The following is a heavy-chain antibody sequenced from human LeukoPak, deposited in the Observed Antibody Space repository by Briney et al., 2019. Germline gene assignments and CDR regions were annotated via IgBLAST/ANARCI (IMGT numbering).Heavy chain of an antibody. CDR2: IIPIFGTA. J-gene: IGHJ4*02. D-gene: IGHD3-22*01. V-gene: IGHV1-69*13. CDR1: GSTFISYA. Sequence: GASVKVSCKASGSTFISYAISWVRQAPGQGLEWMGGIIPIFGTANYAQKFQGRVTITADESTSTAYMELSSLRSEDTAVYYCARETLYYDSSGYYDYWGQGTPVTVSS. CDR3: ARETLYYDSSGYYDY.